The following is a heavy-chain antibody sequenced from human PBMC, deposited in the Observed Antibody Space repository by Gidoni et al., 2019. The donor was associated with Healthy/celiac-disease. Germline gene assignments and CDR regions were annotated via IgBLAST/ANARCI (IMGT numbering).Heavy chain of an antibody. J-gene: IGHJ2*01. D-gene: IGHD2-21*02. V-gene: IGHV3-74*01. CDR3: ARDRDGGNSDWYFDL. CDR2: INSDGSST. Sequence: EVQLVESGGGLVQPGGSLRLSCAASGFTFSSYWMHWVRQAPGQGLVWVSRINSDGSSTSYADSVKGRFTISRDNAKNTLYLQMNSLRAEDTAVYYCARDRDGGNSDWYFDLWGRGTLVTVSS. CDR1: GFTFSSYW.